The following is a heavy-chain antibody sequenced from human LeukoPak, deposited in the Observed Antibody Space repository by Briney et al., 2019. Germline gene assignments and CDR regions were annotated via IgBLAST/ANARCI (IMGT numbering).Heavy chain of an antibody. CDR1: GGTFSSFA. J-gene: IGHJ6*03. D-gene: IGHD1-14*01. Sequence: EASVKVSCKTSGGTFSSFAIAWVRQARGQGLEWMAGIIPIFATTNYAQEFQGRVSLTADECTSTVYMELSSLRYDDTAVYYCARGPPLTFDHTPEGYYHYYMDVWGEGTTVTISS. CDR3: ARGPPLTFDHTPEGYYHYYMDV. CDR2: IIPIFATT. V-gene: IGHV1-69*13.